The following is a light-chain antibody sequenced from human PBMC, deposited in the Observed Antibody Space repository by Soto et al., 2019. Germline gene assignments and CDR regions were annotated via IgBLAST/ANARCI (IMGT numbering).Light chain of an antibody. V-gene: IGKV1-39*01. CDR3: KQSYSTHHT. CDR1: QSISSY. CDR2: AAS. Sequence: DIQMTQSPSSLSASVGDRVTITCRASQSISSYLNWYQQKPGKAPKLLIYAASSLQSGVPSRFSGSGSGTDFTLTISSLRPEDFATYYCKQSYSTHHTFGRGTKADIK. J-gene: IGKJ4*01.